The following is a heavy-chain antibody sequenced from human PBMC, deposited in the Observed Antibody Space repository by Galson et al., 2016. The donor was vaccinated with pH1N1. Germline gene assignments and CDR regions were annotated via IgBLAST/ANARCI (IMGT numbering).Heavy chain of an antibody. CDR2: ISAYDGHT. V-gene: IGHV1-18*01. D-gene: IGHD3-10*01. Sequence: SVKVSCKASGYTFINYGIAWVRQAPGQGPEWMGWISAYDGHTDYAQNFQGRVAMTIDTSTSTANMELRSLRSDDTAVYYCARDRGVFDIWGQGTGVTVSS. J-gene: IGHJ3*02. CDR3: ARDRGVFDI. CDR1: GYTFINYG.